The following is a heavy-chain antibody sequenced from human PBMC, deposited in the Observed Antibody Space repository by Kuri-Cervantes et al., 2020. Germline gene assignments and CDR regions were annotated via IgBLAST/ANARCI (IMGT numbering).Heavy chain of an antibody. CDR3: GGGYYDSSGYYLGVGY. J-gene: IGHJ4*02. V-gene: IGHV3-20*04. CDR2: INWNGGST. D-gene: IGHD3-22*01. Sequence: GGSLRLSCAASGFNFDDYGMSWVRQAPGKGLEWVSGINWNGGSTGYADSVKGRLTISRDNAKNSLYLQMNSLRAEDTAVYYCGGGYYDSSGYYLGVGYWGQGTLVTVSS. CDR1: GFNFDDYG.